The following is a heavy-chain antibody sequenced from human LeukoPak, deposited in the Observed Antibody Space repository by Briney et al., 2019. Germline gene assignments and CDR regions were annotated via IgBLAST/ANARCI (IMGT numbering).Heavy chain of an antibody. CDR1: GFTFSSCA. V-gene: IGHV3-33*08. D-gene: IGHD3-10*01. J-gene: IGHJ5*02. CDR2: IWDDGNNK. CDR3: ARDSYQDYYGRFDP. Sequence: GGPLRLSSAASGFTFSSCAMGWVRQAPGKRLEWVAVIWDDGNNKRYANSVNGRFTISRDNSENTLYLQMNGLTAEDTAMYYCARDSYQDYYGRFDPWGQGTLVIVSS.